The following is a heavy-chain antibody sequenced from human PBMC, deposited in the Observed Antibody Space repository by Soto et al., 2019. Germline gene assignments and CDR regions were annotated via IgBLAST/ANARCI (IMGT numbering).Heavy chain of an antibody. CDR3: AKDLGSAGAFDF. D-gene: IGHD6-13*01. Sequence: EVQLLESGGGLVQPGGSLRLSCAASGFDFRAYAMSWVRQARGKGLEWVSAVTGRGATTDYADSVKGRFTISRDNSKNMLYLQMNSLRTEDTAVYYCAKDLGSAGAFDFWGQGTLVIVSS. J-gene: IGHJ4*02. V-gene: IGHV3-23*01. CDR1: GFDFRAYA. CDR2: VTGRGATT.